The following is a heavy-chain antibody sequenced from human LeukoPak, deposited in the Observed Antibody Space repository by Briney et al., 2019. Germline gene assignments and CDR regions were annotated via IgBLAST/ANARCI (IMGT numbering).Heavy chain of an antibody. J-gene: IGHJ4*02. CDR1: GYTFTGYY. CDR2: INPNSGGT. CDR3: ARIRFLEWLLSD. D-gene: IGHD3-3*01. V-gene: IGHV1-2*06. Sequence: ASVKVSCKASGYTFTGYYMHWVRQAPGQGLEWMGRINPNSGGTNYAQKFQGRVTMTRDTSISTAYMELSRLRSDDTAVYYCARIRFLEWLLSDWGQGTLVTVSS.